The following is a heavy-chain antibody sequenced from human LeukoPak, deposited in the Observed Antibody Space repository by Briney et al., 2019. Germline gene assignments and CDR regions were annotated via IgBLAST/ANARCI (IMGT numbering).Heavy chain of an antibody. J-gene: IGHJ4*02. D-gene: IGHD6-19*01. CDR3: AAESERWLVRS. CDR2: IYYSGGT. V-gene: IGHV4-59*01. Sequence: SETLSLTCTASGGSISSYYWSWIRQPPGKGLEWIGYIYYSGGTIYNPSLKSRVTISIDTSKNQFSLRLSSVTTTDTAVYYCAAESERWLVRSWGQGTLVTVSS. CDR1: GGSISSYY.